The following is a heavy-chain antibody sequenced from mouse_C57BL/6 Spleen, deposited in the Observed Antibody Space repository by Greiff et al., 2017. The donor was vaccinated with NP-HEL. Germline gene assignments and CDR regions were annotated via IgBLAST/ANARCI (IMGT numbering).Heavy chain of an antibody. CDR3: TRWSGTRGGFDY. J-gene: IGHJ2*01. Sequence: QVQLQQSGAELVRPGASVTLSCKASGYTFTDYEMHWVKQTPVHGLEWIGAIDPETGGTAYNQKFKGKAILTADKSSSTAYMELRSLTSEDSAVYYCTRWSGTRGGFDYWGQGTTLTVSS. CDR2: IDPETGGT. D-gene: IGHD4-1*01. CDR1: GYTFTDYE. V-gene: IGHV1-15*01.